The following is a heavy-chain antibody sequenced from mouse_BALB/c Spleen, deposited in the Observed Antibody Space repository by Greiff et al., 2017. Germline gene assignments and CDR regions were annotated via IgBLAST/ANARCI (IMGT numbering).Heavy chain of an antibody. CDR1: GFAFSSYD. Sequence: DVKLVESGGGLVKPGGSLKLSCAASGFAFSSYDMSWVRQTPEKRLEWVAYISSGGGSTYYPDTVKGRFTISRDNAKNTLYLQMSSLKSEDTAMYYCARRGTTGWYFDVWGAGTTVTVSS. D-gene: IGHD2-13*01. V-gene: IGHV5-12-1*01. CDR2: ISSGGGST. J-gene: IGHJ1*01. CDR3: ARRGTTGWYFDV.